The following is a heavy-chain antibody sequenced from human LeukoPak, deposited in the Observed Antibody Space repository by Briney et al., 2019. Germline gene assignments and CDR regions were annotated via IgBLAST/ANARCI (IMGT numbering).Heavy chain of an antibody. CDR1: GGSFSGYY. D-gene: IGHD3-10*01. CDR3: ARGPVPYYYGSWFDP. Sequence: PETLSLTCAVYGGSFSGYYWSWIRQPPGKGLEWIGEINHSGSTNYNPSLKSRVTISVDTSKNQFSLKLSSVTAADTAVYYCARGPVPYYYGSWFDPWGQGTLVTVSS. V-gene: IGHV4-34*01. J-gene: IGHJ5*02. CDR2: INHSGST.